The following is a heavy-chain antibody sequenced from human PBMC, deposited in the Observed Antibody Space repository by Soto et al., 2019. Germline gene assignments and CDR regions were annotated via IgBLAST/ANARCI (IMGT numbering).Heavy chain of an antibody. CDR1: GVTVSNNY. CDR3: ARDPPGIAAGGAGA. Sequence: EVQLVESGGGLILPGGSLRLSCAASGVTVSNNYMRWVRQAPGEGLEWVSLIYSGGDTHYADTVKGRFTISSDSSKHTVYLQMNSLRAEDTAVYYCARDPPGIAAGGAGAWGQGTLVTVSS. J-gene: IGHJ5*02. CDR2: IYSGGDT. V-gene: IGHV3-53*01. D-gene: IGHD6-13*01.